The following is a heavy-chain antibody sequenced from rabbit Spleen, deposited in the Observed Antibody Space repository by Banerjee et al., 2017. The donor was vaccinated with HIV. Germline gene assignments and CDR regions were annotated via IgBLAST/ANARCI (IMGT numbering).Heavy chain of an antibody. CDR3: ARGGAGISAILAFNL. CDR1: GVSLSDKDV. CDR2: INIVTGKA. J-gene: IGHJ4*01. Sequence: QSLEESGGGLVKPGASLTLTCKASGVSLSDKDVMCWVRQAPGKGLEWIACINIVTGKAVYARWAKGRFIMSRTSSTTVTLQMTSLTAADTATYFCARGGAGISAILAFNLWGPGTLVTVS. V-gene: IGHV1S40*01. D-gene: IGHD7-1*01.